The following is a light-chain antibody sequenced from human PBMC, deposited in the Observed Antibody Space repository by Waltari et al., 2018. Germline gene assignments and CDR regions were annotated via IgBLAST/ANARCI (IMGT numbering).Light chain of an antibody. J-gene: IGLJ3*02. V-gene: IGLV3-19*01. CDR3: NSRDSSGKGV. Sequence: SSELTQDPAVSVALGQTVRITCQGDSLRSYFAGWYQQKPGQAPLLVMSGKNNRPSGISDRFSGSTSGNTASLTITGAQAEDEADYYCNSRDSSGKGVFGGGTKLDVL. CDR1: SLRSYF. CDR2: GKN.